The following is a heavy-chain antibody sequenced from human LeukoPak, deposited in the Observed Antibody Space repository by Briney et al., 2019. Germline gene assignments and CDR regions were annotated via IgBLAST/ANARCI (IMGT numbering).Heavy chain of an antibody. Sequence: PGGSLRLSXAASGFTFSSYWMSWVSQAPGTGLEWVANIKDDGSEKYYVDSVEGRFTISRDNAKNLLYLQMNSLRAEDTAVYYCARDYAGSGTYDYYYYMDVWGKGTTVTVSS. D-gene: IGHD3-10*01. J-gene: IGHJ6*03. V-gene: IGHV3-7*01. CDR2: IKDDGSEK. CDR3: ARDYAGSGTYDYYYYMDV. CDR1: GFTFSSYW.